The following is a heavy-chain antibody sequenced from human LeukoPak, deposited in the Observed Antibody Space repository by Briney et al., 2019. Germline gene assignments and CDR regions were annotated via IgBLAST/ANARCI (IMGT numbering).Heavy chain of an antibody. CDR3: VRKIESGAAHYFDY. Sequence: GGSLRLSCAASGFTFSSYSMHWVRQPPGKGLEWVSCISWNSDNISFADFVKGRFTISRDNAKNYLYLQMNSLRAEDTALYFCVRKIESGAAHYFDYWGKGTLVIVSS. J-gene: IGHJ4*02. CDR1: GFTFSSYS. D-gene: IGHD5-12*01. CDR2: ISWNSDNI. V-gene: IGHV3-9*01.